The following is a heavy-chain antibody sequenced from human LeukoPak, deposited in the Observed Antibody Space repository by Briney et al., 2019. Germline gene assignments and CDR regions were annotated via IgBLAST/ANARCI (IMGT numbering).Heavy chain of an antibody. CDR2: IWYDGSKS. D-gene: IGHD6-19*01. J-gene: IGHJ4*02. Sequence: GGSLRLSCAASGFTFSSYGMHWVRQAPGKGLEWVAVIWYDGSKSNYPDSVKGRFTISRDDSKNTLFLQMSSLRVEDTAVYYCARFRSGWYMDYWGQGTLVTVSS. CDR1: GFTFSSYG. CDR3: ARFRSGWYMDY. V-gene: IGHV3-33*01.